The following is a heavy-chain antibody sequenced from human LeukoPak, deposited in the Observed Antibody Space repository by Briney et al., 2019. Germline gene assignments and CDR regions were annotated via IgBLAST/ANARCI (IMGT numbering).Heavy chain of an antibody. CDR3: ARSAGSSGVQFDY. V-gene: IGHV4-59*08. J-gene: IGHJ4*02. CDR1: GGSISSYY. CDR2: IYYSGST. D-gene: IGHD6-6*01. Sequence: SETLSLTCTVSGGSISSYYWSWIRQPPGKGLEWIGYIYYSGSTNYNPSLKSRVTISVDTSKNQFSLKLSSVTAADTAVYYCARSAGSSGVQFDYWSQGTLVTVS.